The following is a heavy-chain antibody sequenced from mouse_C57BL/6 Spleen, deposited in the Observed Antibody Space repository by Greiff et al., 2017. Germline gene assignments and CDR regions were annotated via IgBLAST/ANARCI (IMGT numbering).Heavy chain of an antibody. CDR1: GYTFSSYG. CDR3: ARFGTTVVNDFDY. Sequence: EVQGVESGGDLVKPGGSLKLSCAASGYTFSSYGMSWVRQTPDKRLEWVATISSGGSYTYYPDSVKGRSTISRDNASNTLYLQMSSLKSEDTAMYYGARFGTTVVNDFDYWGQGTTLTVSS. D-gene: IGHD1-1*01. J-gene: IGHJ2*01. CDR2: ISSGGSYT. V-gene: IGHV5-6*01.